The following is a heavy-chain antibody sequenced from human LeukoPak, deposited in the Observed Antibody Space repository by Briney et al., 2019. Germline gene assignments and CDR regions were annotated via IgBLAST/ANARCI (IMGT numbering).Heavy chain of an antibody. CDR2: IYTSGST. CDR3: ARSPETYCSGGSCYSYYFDY. CDR1: GGSISSGSYY. J-gene: IGHJ4*02. V-gene: IGHV4-61*02. Sequence: SETLSLTCTVSGGSISSGSYYWSWIRQPAGKGLEWIGRIYTSGSTNYNPSLKSRVTISVDTSKNQFSLKLSSVTAADTAVYYCARSPETYCSGGSCYSYYFDYWGQGTLVTVSS. D-gene: IGHD2-15*01.